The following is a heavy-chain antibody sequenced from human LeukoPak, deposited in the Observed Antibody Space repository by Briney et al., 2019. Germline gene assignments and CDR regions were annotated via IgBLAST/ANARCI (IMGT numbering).Heavy chain of an antibody. D-gene: IGHD1-26*01. V-gene: IGHV1-2*02. CDR2: INSNSGAR. CDR3: ARGRGGATTGFDH. J-gene: IGHJ4*02. Sequence: ASVKVSCKASGYTFSGYYMRWVRQAPRQGLESMGWINSNSGARNYAPNFQGRVTFSRDNAISTAYMELSNLRSDGTATYFCARGRGGATTGFDHWGQGTLVTVAS. CDR1: GYTFSGYY.